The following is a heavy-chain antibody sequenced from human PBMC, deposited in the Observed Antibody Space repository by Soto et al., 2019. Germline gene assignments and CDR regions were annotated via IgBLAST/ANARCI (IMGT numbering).Heavy chain of an antibody. CDR2: FNYIGNT. J-gene: IGHJ5*02. V-gene: IGHV4-59*08. Sequence: QVQLQESGPGLVKPSETLSLTCAVSGDSIGTYYWSWIRQPPGKGLEWIQYFNYIGNTNYNPALKSRVTISVDTAESQFSLKLSSVAAADSALYYCARHWDTWGQGTLVTVSS. CDR3: ARHWDT. CDR1: GDSIGTYY.